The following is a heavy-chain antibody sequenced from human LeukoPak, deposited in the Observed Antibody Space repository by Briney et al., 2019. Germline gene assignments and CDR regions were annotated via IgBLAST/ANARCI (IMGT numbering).Heavy chain of an antibody. D-gene: IGHD6-19*01. CDR2: INPSGGST. CDR3: ASETYSSGWYEGAWFDP. Sequence: ASVKVSCKASGYTFTSYYMHWVRQAPGQGLEWMGIINPSGGSTSYAQKFQGRVTMTRDTSTSTVYMELSSLRSEDTAVYYCASETYSSGWYEGAWFDPWGQGTLVTVSS. V-gene: IGHV1-46*01. J-gene: IGHJ5*02. CDR1: GYTFTSYY.